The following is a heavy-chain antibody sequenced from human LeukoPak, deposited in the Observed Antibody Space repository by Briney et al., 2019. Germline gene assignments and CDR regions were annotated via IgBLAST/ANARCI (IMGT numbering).Heavy chain of an antibody. CDR2: INPNSGGT. D-gene: IGHD2-15*01. CDR3: ARVDGGRIKRKYYFDY. V-gene: IGHV1-2*02. J-gene: IGHJ4*02. Sequence: ASVKVSCKASGYTFTGYYMHWVRQAPGQGLERMGWINPNSGGTNYAQKFQGRVTMTRDTSISTAYMELSRLRSDDTAVYYCARVDGGRIKRKYYFDYWGQGTLVTVSS. CDR1: GYTFTGYY.